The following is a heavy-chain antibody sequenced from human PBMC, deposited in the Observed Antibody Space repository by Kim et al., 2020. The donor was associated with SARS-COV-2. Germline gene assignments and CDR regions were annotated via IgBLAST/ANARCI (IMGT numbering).Heavy chain of an antibody. CDR2: ISWNSGSI. J-gene: IGHJ6*02. Sequence: GGSLRLSCAASGFTFDDYAMHWVRQAPGKGLEWVSGISWNSGSIGYADSVKGRFTISRDNAKNSLYLQMNSLRAEDTALYYCAKDMSTGGGPRGFIISSSYQDVWGQGTTVTVSS. CDR1: GFTFDDYA. V-gene: IGHV3-9*01. CDR3: AKDMSTGGGPRGFIISSSYQDV. D-gene: IGHD3-10*01.